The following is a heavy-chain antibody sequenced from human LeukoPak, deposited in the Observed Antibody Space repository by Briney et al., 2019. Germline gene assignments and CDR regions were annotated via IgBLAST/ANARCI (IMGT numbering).Heavy chain of an antibody. V-gene: IGHV3-7*03. CDR2: KKQDGSEK. D-gene: IGHD3-3*01. CDR1: GFTFSSYW. Sequence: GGPLRLSCAASGFTFSSYWMSWVRQAPGKGLEWVANKKQDGSEKYYVDSVKGRFTISRDNAKNSLYLQMNSLRAEDTAVYYCARVHYDFWSGYPYYFDYWGQGTLVTVSS. J-gene: IGHJ4*02. CDR3: ARVHYDFWSGYPYYFDY.